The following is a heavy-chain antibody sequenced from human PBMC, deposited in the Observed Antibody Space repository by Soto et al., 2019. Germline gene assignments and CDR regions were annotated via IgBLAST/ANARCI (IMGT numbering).Heavy chain of an antibody. J-gene: IGHJ6*04. Sequence: PGGSLRLSCAASGFTFSSYGMHWVRQAPGKGLEWVAVISYDGSNKYYADSVKGRFTISRDNSKNTLYLQMNSLRAEDTAVYYCAKEVIVPRKYHYYNCMVVWGKGTTVTVSS. CDR1: GFTFSSYG. CDR2: ISYDGSNK. CDR3: AKEVIVPRKYHYYNCMVV. V-gene: IGHV3-30*18. D-gene: IGHD2-21*01.